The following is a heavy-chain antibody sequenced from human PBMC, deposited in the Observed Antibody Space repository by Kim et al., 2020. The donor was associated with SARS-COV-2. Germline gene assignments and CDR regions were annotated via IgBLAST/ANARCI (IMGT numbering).Heavy chain of an antibody. CDR3: ARDRARGGSNWFDP. V-gene: IGHV1-69*13. J-gene: IGHJ5*02. D-gene: IGHD3-16*01. CDR1: GGTFSSYA. CDR2: IIPIFGTA. Sequence: SVKVSCKASGGTFSSYAISWVRQAPGQGLEWMGGIIPIFGTANYAQKFQGRVTITADESTSTAYMELSSLRSEDTAVYYCARDRARGGSNWFDPWGQGTLVTVSS.